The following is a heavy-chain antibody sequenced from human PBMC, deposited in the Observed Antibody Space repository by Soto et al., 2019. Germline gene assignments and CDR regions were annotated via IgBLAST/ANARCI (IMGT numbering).Heavy chain of an antibody. CDR2: ISAYNGNT. V-gene: IGHV1-18*01. Sequence: QVQLVQSGAEVKKPGASVKVSCKASGYTFTSYGISWVRQAPGQGLEWMGWISAYNGNTNYAQKLQGRVTMTTDTSTSTAYMELRSLRSDDTAVYYCARVPGHIWFGELRSYYYYMDVWGKGTTVTVSS. CDR1: GYTFTSYG. D-gene: IGHD3-10*01. J-gene: IGHJ6*03. CDR3: ARVPGHIWFGELRSYYYYMDV.